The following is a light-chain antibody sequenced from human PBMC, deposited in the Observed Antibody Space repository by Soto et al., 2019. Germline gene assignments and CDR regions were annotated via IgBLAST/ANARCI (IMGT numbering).Light chain of an antibody. J-gene: IGLJ1*01. V-gene: IGLV2-8*01. Sequence: QSALTQPPSASGSPGQSVTISCTGTSSDVGGYNYVSWYQQHPGKVPKLMVYEVNKRPSGVPDRFSGYKSGNTASLTVSGLQAEDEAHYYCTSYAGGNNVFGTGTKLTVL. CDR2: EVN. CDR3: TSYAGGNNV. CDR1: SSDVGGYNY.